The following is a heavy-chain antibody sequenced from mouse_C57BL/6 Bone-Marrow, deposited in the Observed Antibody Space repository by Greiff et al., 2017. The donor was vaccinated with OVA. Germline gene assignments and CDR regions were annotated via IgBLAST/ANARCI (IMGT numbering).Heavy chain of an antibody. CDR3: ARGIPAWFAY. Sequence: ESGPELVKPGASVKISCKASGYSFTSYYIHWVKQRPGQGLEWIGWIYPGSGNTKYNEKFKGKATLTADTSSSTAYMQLSSLTSEDSAVYYCARGIPAWFAYWGQGTLVTVSA. CDR2: IYPGSGNT. CDR1: GYSFTSYY. V-gene: IGHV1-66*01. J-gene: IGHJ3*01.